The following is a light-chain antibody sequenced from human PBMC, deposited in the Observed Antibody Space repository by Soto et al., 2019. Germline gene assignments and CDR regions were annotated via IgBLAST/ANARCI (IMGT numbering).Light chain of an antibody. CDR1: QGISNY. CDR3: QMYNSAPWT. Sequence: DIQMTQSPSSLSASVGDRVTVTCRASQGISNYLAWYQQRPGKVPKLLIYSASTLQSGVPSRFSGSGSGTDFTLTISSLQPEDVATYYCQMYNSAPWTFGQGTTVEIK. J-gene: IGKJ1*01. CDR2: SAS. V-gene: IGKV1-27*01.